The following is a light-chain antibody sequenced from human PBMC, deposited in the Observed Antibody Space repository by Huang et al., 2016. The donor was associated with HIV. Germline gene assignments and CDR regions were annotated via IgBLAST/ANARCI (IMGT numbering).Light chain of an antibody. V-gene: IGKV3-11*01. Sequence: EIVLTQSPVTLSLFPGDRATLSCRASPSIGTYLAWYQQKSGQAPRLLIYDVSNRAAGGPARFSASGSETDFTLTIASLDPDDFAIYHCQQRSKWPLTFGGGTKVEMK. CDR3: QQRSKWPLT. CDR2: DVS. CDR1: PSIGTY. J-gene: IGKJ4*01.